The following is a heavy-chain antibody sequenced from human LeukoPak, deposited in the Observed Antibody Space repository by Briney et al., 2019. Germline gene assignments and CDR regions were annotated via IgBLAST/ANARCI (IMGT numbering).Heavy chain of an antibody. CDR3: AREHLMVAFDY. CDR1: GGSISSYY. J-gene: IGHJ4*02. CDR2: IYHSGST. V-gene: IGHV4-59*12. D-gene: IGHD2-15*01. Sequence: SETLSLTCTVSGGSISSYYWSWIRQPPGKGLEWIGSIYHSGSTYYNPSLKSRVTISVDTSKNQFSLKLSSVTAADTAVYYCAREHLMVAFDYWGQGTLVTVSS.